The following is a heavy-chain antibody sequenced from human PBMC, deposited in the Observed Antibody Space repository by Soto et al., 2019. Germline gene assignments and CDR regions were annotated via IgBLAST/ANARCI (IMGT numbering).Heavy chain of an antibody. D-gene: IGHD2-2*01. CDR2: IIPSFGTA. Sequence: ASVKVSCKASGVTFSSYAISWVRQAPGQGLEWMGGIIPSFGTANYAQKFQGRVTITADKSTSTAYMELSSLRSEDTAVYYCARRVGLCTSCYEFDYWGQGTLVTVSS. V-gene: IGHV1-69*06. CDR3: ARRVGLCTSCYEFDY. J-gene: IGHJ4*02. CDR1: GVTFSSYA.